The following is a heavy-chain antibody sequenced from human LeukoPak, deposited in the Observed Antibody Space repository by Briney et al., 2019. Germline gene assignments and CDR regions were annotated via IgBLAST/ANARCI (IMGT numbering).Heavy chain of an antibody. CDR2: INHSGRT. J-gene: IGHJ6*03. D-gene: IGHD3-10*01. V-gene: IGHV4-34*01. Sequence: PSETLSLTCAVYGGSFSGYYWSWIRQPPGRGVEWIGEINHSGRTNYNPSLKSRVTISVDTSKNQFSLKLSSVTAADTAVYYCARLRRNFGYYYYYMDVWGKGTTVTISS. CDR1: GGSFSGYY. CDR3: ARLRRNFGYYYYYMDV.